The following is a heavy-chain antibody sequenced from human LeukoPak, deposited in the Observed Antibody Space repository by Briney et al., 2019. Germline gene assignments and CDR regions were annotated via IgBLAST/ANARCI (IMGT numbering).Heavy chain of an antibody. CDR3: ASPNSMAGTHYFHY. CDR1: GGSISSSHW. Sequence: PSETLSLTCAVSGGSISSSHWWSWVRQPPGKGLEWIGEIFHGGNTNYSPSLKSRVTISVDQSKNQFSLKLRSVTAADTAVYYCASPNSMAGTHYFHYWGQGTLVTVSS. CDR2: IFHGGNT. D-gene: IGHD6-19*01. V-gene: IGHV4-4*02. J-gene: IGHJ4*02.